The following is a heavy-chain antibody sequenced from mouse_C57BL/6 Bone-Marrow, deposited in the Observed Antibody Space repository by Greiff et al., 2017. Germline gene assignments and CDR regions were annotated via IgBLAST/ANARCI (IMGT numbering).Heavy chain of an antibody. Sequence: QVQLQQPGAELVKPGASVKLSCKASGYTFTNYWMHWVKQRPGQGLEWIGMMHPNGGSPDYNEKFKSEATLSVDKSSRTAYMELSSLTSEDSAVYYCARSYDTDYYTMDYWGQGTSVTVSS. V-gene: IGHV1-64*01. CDR1: GYTFTNYW. J-gene: IGHJ4*01. CDR2: MHPNGGSP. D-gene: IGHD2-3*01. CDR3: ARSYDTDYYTMDY.